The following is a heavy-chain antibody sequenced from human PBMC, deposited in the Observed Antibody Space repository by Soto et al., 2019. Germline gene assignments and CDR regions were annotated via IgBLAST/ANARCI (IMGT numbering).Heavy chain of an antibody. CDR3: ARAPSITMIVVVSAFDI. V-gene: IGHV4-4*02. Sequence: PSETLSLTCTVSGGSISSGNWWSWVRQPPGKGLEWIGEIYHSGSTNYNPSLKSRVTISVDKSKNQFSLKLSSVTAADTAVYYCARAPSITMIVVVSAFDIWGQGTMVTVSS. CDR2: IYHSGST. J-gene: IGHJ3*02. D-gene: IGHD3-22*01. CDR1: GGSISSGNW.